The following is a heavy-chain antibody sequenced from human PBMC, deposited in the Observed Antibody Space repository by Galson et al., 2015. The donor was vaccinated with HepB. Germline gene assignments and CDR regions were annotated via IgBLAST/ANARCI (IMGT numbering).Heavy chain of an antibody. Sequence: SLRLSCAASGFTLSTYSINWVRQAPGKGLEWISYISSSGRTIYYADSVKGRFTISRDIAKNSLYLQMNSLRAEDTAVYFCARLSGDDYVPDHNDYWGQGTLVTVSS. D-gene: IGHD4/OR15-4a*01. CDR2: ISSSGRTI. CDR3: ARLSGDDYVPDHNDY. CDR1: GFTLSTYS. J-gene: IGHJ4*02. V-gene: IGHV3-48*01.